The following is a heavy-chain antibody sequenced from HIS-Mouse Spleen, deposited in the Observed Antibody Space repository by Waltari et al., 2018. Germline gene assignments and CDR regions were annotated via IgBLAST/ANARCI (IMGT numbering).Heavy chain of an antibody. Sequence: EVQLVESGGGLVQPGGSLRLSCAASGFTFSSYSMNWVRQAPGKGLEWVSYISSSSSTKYYADSGKGQFTISRNNAKNSLYLQMNSLRAEDTAVYYCARDGLDERNIAARRDDYWGQGTLVTVSS. J-gene: IGHJ4*02. V-gene: IGHV3-48*01. CDR3: ARDGLDERNIAARRDDY. D-gene: IGHD6-6*01. CDR1: GFTFSSYS. CDR2: ISSSSSTK.